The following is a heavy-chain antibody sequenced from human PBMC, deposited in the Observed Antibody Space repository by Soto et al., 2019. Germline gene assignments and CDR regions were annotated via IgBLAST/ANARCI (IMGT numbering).Heavy chain of an antibody. CDR3: ARAHYYDSSGPPSGMDV. J-gene: IGHJ6*02. CDR1: GGSISSYY. V-gene: IGHV4-4*07. Sequence: PSETLSLTCTVSGGSISSYYWSWIRQPAGKGLEWIGRIYTSGSTNYNPSLKSRVTMSVDTSKNQFSLKLSSATAADTAVYYCARAHYYDSSGPPSGMDVWGQGTTVTVSS. D-gene: IGHD3-22*01. CDR2: IYTSGST.